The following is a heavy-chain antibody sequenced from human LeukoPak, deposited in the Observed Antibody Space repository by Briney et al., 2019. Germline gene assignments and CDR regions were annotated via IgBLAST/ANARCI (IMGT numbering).Heavy chain of an antibody. CDR2: VNPNTGGT. J-gene: IGHJ4*01. D-gene: IGHD1-1*01. Sequence: ASVKVSCKASGYTFTGYYMYWVRQAPGQGLEWMGWVNPNTGGTYYAQRFQGRVTMTRDTSISTAYMELRSLKSDDTAVYYCARNGHPYNWNDFDYWGQGTLVTVSS. V-gene: IGHV1-2*02. CDR3: ARNGHPYNWNDFDY. CDR1: GYTFTGYY.